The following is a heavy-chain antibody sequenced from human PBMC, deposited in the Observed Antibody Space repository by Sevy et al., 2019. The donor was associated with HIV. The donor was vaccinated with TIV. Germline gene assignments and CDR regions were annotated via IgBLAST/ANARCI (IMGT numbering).Heavy chain of an antibody. CDR1: GYTFTSYG. V-gene: IGHV1-18*01. Sequence: ASVKVSCKASGYTFTSYGISWVRQAPGQGLEWMGCISAYNGNTNYAQNLQGRVTMTTDTSTRTAYMELRSLRSDDTAVYYCARHQDSSGYYPFDYWGQGTLVTVSS. CDR3: ARHQDSSGYYPFDY. D-gene: IGHD3-22*01. CDR2: ISAYNGNT. J-gene: IGHJ4*02.